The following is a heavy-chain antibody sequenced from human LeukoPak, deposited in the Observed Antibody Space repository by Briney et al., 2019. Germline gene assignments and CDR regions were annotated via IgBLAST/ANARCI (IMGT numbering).Heavy chain of an antibody. CDR3: AKGGRIEAAGNIDY. CDR2: ITGSGGST. CDR1: GFTFSSYA. J-gene: IGHJ4*02. D-gene: IGHD6-13*01. V-gene: IGHV3-23*01. Sequence: GGSLRLSCAASGFTFSSYAMSWVRQAPGKGLEWVSVITGSGGSTYYAGSVKGRFTISRDNSKNTLYLQMCSLRADDTAVYYCAKGGRIEAAGNIDYWGQGTLVTVSS.